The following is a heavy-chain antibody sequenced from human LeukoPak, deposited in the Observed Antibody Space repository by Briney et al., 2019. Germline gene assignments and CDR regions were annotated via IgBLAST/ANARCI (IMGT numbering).Heavy chain of an antibody. CDR2: IYYSGST. V-gene: IGHV4-31*03. CDR3: ARATGGAAAADFDP. Sequence: SQTLPLTCTVSGGSISSGGYYWSWIRQHPGKGLEWIGFIYYSGSTYYNPSLKSRVTISIDTSKNQFSLKLSSVTAADTAVYYCARATGGAAAADFDPWGQGTLVTVSS. J-gene: IGHJ5*02. D-gene: IGHD6-13*01. CDR1: GGSISSGGYY.